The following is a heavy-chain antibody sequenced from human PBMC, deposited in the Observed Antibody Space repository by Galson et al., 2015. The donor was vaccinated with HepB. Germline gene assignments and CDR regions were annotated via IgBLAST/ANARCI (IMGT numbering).Heavy chain of an antibody. J-gene: IGHJ4*02. CDR1: GYSFTRYW. CDR2: IDPSDSYT. D-gene: IGHD5-18*01. Sequence: QSGAEVKKPGESLRISCKGSGYSFTRYWINWVRQMPGKGLELMGRIDPSDSYTKYSPSFQGHVTISADKSINTAYLQWSSLKASDTAMYYCARSPKYNYGQTLGYWGQGTLVTVSS. CDR3: ARSPKYNYGQTLGY. V-gene: IGHV5-10-1*01.